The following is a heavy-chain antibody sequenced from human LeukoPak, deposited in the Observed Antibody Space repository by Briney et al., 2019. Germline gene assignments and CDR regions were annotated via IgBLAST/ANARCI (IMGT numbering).Heavy chain of an antibody. V-gene: IGHV4-59*01. CDR3: ARVFDSGSQAYFYYMDV. Sequence: SETQSLTCTVSAGSISGYYWSWVRQSPEKGLESLGFIYSTGSTSDIPSLRSRVTISIDTSKNQFSLKVSSVTAADTAVYYCARVFDSGSQAYFYYMDVWGKGTTVTIFS. J-gene: IGHJ6*03. D-gene: IGHD3-10*01. CDR1: AGSISGYY. CDR2: IYSTGST.